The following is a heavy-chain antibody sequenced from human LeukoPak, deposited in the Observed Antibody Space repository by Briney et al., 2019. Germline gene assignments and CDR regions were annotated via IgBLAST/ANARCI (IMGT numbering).Heavy chain of an antibody. CDR1: GYTFISYG. CDR2: INPDSGGT. Sequence: ASVKVSCKASGYTFISYGISWVRQAPGQGLEWMGWINPDSGGTNYAQKFQGRVTMTRDTSINTAYLELSSLRSDDTAVYYCARELSPWGPGREPAFDIWGQGTMVTVSS. V-gene: IGHV1-2*02. CDR3: ARELSPWGPGREPAFDI. J-gene: IGHJ3*02. D-gene: IGHD1-14*01.